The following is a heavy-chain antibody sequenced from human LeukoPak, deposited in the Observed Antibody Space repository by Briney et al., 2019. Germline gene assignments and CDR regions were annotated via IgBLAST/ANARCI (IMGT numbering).Heavy chain of an antibody. CDR2: IKQDGSEK. J-gene: IGHJ6*03. CDR1: GFTFSSYW. Sequence: GGSLRLSCAASGFTFSSYWMSWVRQAPGKGLERVANIKQDGSEKYYVDSVKGRFTISRDNAKNSLYLQMNSLRAEDTAVYYCARVCQLALLYYYYYMDVWGKGTTVTVSS. CDR3: ARVCQLALLYYYYYMDV. V-gene: IGHV3-7*01. D-gene: IGHD6-6*01.